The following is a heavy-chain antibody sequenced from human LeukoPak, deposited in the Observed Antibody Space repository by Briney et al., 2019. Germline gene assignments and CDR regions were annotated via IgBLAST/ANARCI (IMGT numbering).Heavy chain of an antibody. Sequence: SETLSLTCAVYGGSFSGYYWSWIRQPPGKGLEWIGNIYYIGSTKYNPSLKSRVTISVDTSKNQFSLKLTSMTAADTAVYYCARVVAAATYYFDYWGQGTLVTVSS. CDR3: ARVVAAATYYFDY. CDR1: GGSFSGYY. V-gene: IGHV4-59*01. CDR2: IYYIGST. D-gene: IGHD6-13*01. J-gene: IGHJ4*02.